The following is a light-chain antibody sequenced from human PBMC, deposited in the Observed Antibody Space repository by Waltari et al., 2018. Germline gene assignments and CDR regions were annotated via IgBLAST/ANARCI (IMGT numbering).Light chain of an antibody. CDR3: ATWDDSLNGWV. Sequence: QSVLTQPPSASGAPGQEVRISCSGGSTTITNYVFWYQQFPGTAPKLIVYNDYERPSGVPDRFSASKSGTSASLAISGLRSDDEADYYCATWDDSLNGWVFGGGTKLTVL. CDR2: NDY. J-gene: IGLJ3*02. CDR1: STTITNY. V-gene: IGLV1-47*01.